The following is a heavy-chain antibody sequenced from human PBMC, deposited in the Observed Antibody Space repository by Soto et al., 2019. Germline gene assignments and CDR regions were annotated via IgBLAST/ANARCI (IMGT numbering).Heavy chain of an antibody. CDR1: GGSISSGGYY. V-gene: IGHV4-31*03. Sequence: QVQLQESGPGLVKPSQTLSLTCTVSGGSISSGGYYWSWIRQHPGKGLEWIGYIYYSGSTYYNPSLKSRVTIAVATSKNQFSLKLNSVTAADTAVYYGARSNSSANYFDYWGQGTLVTVSS. CDR2: IYYSGST. D-gene: IGHD2-2*01. J-gene: IGHJ4*02. CDR3: ARSNSSANYFDY.